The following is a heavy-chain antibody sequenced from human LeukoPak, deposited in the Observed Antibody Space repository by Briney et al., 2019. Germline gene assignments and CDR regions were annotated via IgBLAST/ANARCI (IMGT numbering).Heavy chain of an antibody. V-gene: IGHV3-21*01. CDR3: ARARTGGTWSFDP. CDR1: GFTFSIYS. D-gene: IGHD2-15*01. CDR2: ITASGAYI. Sequence: GGSLRLSCAASGFTFSIYSMNWVRQAPGKGLEWVSSITASGAYIYYADSVKGRFTIYRDNAKDSLYLQMDSLRAEDTSIYFCARARTGGTWSFDPWGQGTLVTVSS. J-gene: IGHJ5*02.